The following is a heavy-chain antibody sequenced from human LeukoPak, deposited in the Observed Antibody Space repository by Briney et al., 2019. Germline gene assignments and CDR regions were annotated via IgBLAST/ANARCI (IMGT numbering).Heavy chain of an antibody. Sequence: PSETLSLTCTVSGGSISSYYWSWIRQPPGKGLEWIGYIYYSGSTNYNPSLKSRVTISVDTSKNQFSLKLSAVTAADPAVYYCGEGTVSRFGELFSKRYAFDIWGQGTMVTVSS. J-gene: IGHJ3*02. CDR2: IYYSGST. CDR1: GGSISSYY. CDR3: GEGTVSRFGELFSKRYAFDI. V-gene: IGHV4-59*01. D-gene: IGHD3-10*01.